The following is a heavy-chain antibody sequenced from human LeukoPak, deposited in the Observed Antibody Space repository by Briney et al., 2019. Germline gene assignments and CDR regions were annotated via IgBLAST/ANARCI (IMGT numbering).Heavy chain of an antibody. J-gene: IGHJ4*02. CDR1: GGTFSSYA. Sequence: GASVKVSCKASGGTFSSYAISWVRQAPGQGLEWVGRIIPILGIANYAQKFQGRVTITADKSTSTAYMELSSLRSEDTAVYYCARERVVLRFLEWLPGYFDYWGQGTLVTVSS. V-gene: IGHV1-69*04. D-gene: IGHD3-3*01. CDR3: ARERVVLRFLEWLPGYFDY. CDR2: IIPILGIA.